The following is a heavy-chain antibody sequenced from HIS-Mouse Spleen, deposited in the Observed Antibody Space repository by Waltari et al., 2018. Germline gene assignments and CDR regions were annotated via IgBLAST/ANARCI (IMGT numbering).Heavy chain of an antibody. Sequence: QVQLVQSGAEVKKPVASVKVSCKASGYTFTGYYMHWVRQAPGQGHEWMGWINPNSGGTNYAQKFQGRVTMTRDTSISTAYMELSRLRSDDTAVYYCATHFSGYYYWYFDRWGRGTLVTVSS. J-gene: IGHJ2*01. CDR2: INPNSGGT. CDR1: GYTFTGYY. CDR3: ATHFSGYYYWYFDR. D-gene: IGHD3-22*01. V-gene: IGHV1-2*02.